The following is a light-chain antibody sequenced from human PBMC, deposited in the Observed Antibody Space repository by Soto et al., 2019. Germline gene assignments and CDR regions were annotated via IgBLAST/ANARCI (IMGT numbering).Light chain of an antibody. J-gene: IGKJ3*01. CDR3: QKHNSAPLF. Sequence: DIQMTQSPSSLSASVGDRVTIAFRASQGINHYLAWFQQKPGKVPKLLIYATSTLQSGVPSRFSGSGFGTDFTLTISSLQPEDVATYYCQKHNSAPLFFGPGTKVD. CDR1: QGINHY. V-gene: IGKV1-27*01. CDR2: ATS.